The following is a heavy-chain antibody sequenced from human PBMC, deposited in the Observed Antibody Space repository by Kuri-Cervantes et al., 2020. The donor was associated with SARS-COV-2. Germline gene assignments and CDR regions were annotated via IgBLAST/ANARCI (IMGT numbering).Heavy chain of an antibody. J-gene: IGHJ4*02. D-gene: IGHD2-2*01. Sequence: SETLSLTCTVADGSVTGWHWSWVRQPAGKGLEWIGRIYTSGSTNYNPSLKSRVTMSVDTSKNQFSLKLSSVTAADTAVYYCARYCSSTSCYGGAFDYWGQGTLVTVSS. CDR1: DGSVTGWH. CDR3: ARYCSSTSCYGGAFDY. V-gene: IGHV4-4*07. CDR2: IYTSGST.